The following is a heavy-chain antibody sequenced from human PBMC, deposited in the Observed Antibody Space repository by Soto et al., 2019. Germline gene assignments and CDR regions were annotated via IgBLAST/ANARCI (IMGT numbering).Heavy chain of an antibody. CDR1: GFVFSSYD. V-gene: IGHV3-13*05. J-gene: IGHJ3*02. Sequence: VPLEESGGGLVQRGGSLRLSCAASGFVFSSYDMHWVRHTTGAGLEWVSVIANTGDPYYSDSVKGRFTISRDNAKNALYLQMNSLRVGDSAMYYCAREGTGGGFDIWGQGTKVTVSS. D-gene: IGHD1-1*01. CDR2: IANTGDP. CDR3: AREGTGGGFDI.